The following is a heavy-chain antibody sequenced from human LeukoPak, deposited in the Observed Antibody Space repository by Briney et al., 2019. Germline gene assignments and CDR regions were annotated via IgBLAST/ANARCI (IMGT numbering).Heavy chain of an antibody. Sequence: GGSLRLSCAASGFTLSTYAMSWVRQTPGKGLEWVAATSSSDAGTYHADSVKGRFTISRDNSKNTLYLQMNSLRAEDTAVYYCAEGGSITGTTLGPNYMDVWGKGTTVTVSS. CDR3: AEGGSITGTTLGPNYMDV. CDR2: TSSSDAGT. CDR1: GFTLSTYA. J-gene: IGHJ6*03. V-gene: IGHV3-23*01. D-gene: IGHD1-7*01.